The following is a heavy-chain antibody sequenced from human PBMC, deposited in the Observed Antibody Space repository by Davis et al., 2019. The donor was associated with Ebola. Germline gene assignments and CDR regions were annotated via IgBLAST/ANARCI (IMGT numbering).Heavy chain of an antibody. Sequence: GESLKISCAASGFTFSSYAMSWVRQAPGKGLVWVSRIEDDGSTTTYADSVKGRFTISRDNAKNSLYLQMDSLRAEDTALYYCARSASDAFDIWGQGTMVTVSS. CDR3: ARSASDAFDI. CDR1: GFTFSSYA. V-gene: IGHV3-74*01. CDR2: IEDDGSTT. J-gene: IGHJ3*02.